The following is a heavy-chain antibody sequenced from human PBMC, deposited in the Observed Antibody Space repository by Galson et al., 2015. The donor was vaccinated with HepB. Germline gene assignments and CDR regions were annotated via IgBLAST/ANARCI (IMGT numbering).Heavy chain of an antibody. V-gene: IGHV3-73*01. CDR2: IRSNATNFAA. CDR3: VSSGDFSGYSSR. Sequence: SLRLSCAASGFTFSGSAIHWVRQASGKGPEWIGHIRSNATNFAASYVPSLKGRFTISRDDSKNLAYLHMRSLKTDDTAVYYCVSSGDFSGYSSRWGQGTLVTVSS. J-gene: IGHJ4*02. D-gene: IGHD6-13*01. CDR1: GFTFSGSA.